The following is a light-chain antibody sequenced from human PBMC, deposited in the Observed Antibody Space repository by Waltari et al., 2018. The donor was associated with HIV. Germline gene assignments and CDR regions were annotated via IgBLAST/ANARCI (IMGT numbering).Light chain of an antibody. J-gene: IGKJ1*01. Sequence: EIVLTQYPATLSLSPGERAHLSCRASQSVRRYLAWYQQKPGQAPRLLIYDASNRATGIPARFSGSWSGTDFTLTISSLEPEDFAVYYCQQRTNSRTFGQGTKVEIK. CDR3: QQRTNSRT. CDR1: QSVRRY. CDR2: DAS. V-gene: IGKV3-11*01.